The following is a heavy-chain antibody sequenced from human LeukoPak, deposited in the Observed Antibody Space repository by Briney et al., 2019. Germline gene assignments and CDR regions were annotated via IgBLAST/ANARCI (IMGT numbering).Heavy chain of an antibody. D-gene: IGHD3-16*01. CDR2: INSDGSST. CDR1: GFTFSGYW. Sequence: GGSLRLSCVVSGFTFSGYWMYWVRQAPGKGLVWVSRINSDGSSTNYADSVKGRFTISRDNAKNTLYLQMNSLRAEDTAVYYCAGVSVGDPSGGDYWGQGTLVTVSS. J-gene: IGHJ4*02. CDR3: AGVSVGDPSGGDY. V-gene: IGHV3-74*01.